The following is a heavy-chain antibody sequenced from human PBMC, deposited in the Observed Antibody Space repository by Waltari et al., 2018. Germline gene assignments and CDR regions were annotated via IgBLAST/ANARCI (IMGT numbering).Heavy chain of an antibody. Sequence: QVQLKESGPGLVKPSGTLSLACDVDGGYVCSNDWWSWVRRPPGKGLEWIGEIHHSGNTKYNPSLKSLLLMSVDTSKSQISLTMKSVTAADTAVYYCARGFDGWPFDYWGQGTLVIVSS. J-gene: IGHJ4*02. CDR3: ARGFDGWPFDY. V-gene: IGHV4-4*02. CDR1: GGYVCSNDW. D-gene: IGHD6-19*01. CDR2: IHHSGNT.